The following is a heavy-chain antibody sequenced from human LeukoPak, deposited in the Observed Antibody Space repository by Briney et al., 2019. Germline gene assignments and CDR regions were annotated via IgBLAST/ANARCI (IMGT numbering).Heavy chain of an antibody. CDR1: GYTFTGYY. J-gene: IGHJ4*02. CDR2: INPNSGGT. D-gene: IGHD5-18*01. Sequence: ASVKVSCKASGYTFTGYYMHWVRQAPGQGLEWMGWINPNSGGTNYAQKFQGRVTMTRDTSISTAYMELSRLRSDDTAVYYCARDRHSYGYVMDPQSFDYWGQGTLVTVSS. CDR3: ARDRHSYGYVMDPQSFDY. V-gene: IGHV1-2*02.